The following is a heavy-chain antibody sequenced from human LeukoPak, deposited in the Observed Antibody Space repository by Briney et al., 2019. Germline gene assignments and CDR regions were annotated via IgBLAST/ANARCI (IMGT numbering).Heavy chain of an antibody. V-gene: IGHV3-30*04. J-gene: IGHJ4*02. CDR3: ARGYYYDSSGPEDFDY. D-gene: IGHD3-22*01. CDR1: GFTFSTYA. Sequence: PGGSLRLSCAASGFTFSTYAMHWVRQAPGKGLEWVTFISYDGSNKYYADSVKGRVTISRDNSKNTLYLQMNSLRAEDTAVYYCARGYYYDSSGPEDFDYWGQGTLVTVSS. CDR2: ISYDGSNK.